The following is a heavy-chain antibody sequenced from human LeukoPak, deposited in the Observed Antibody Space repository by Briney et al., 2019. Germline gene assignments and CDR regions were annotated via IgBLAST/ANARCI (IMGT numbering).Heavy chain of an antibody. D-gene: IGHD6-13*01. CDR3: ARGAIAAAGPRGYYYYYMDV. Sequence: SETLSLTCTVSGGSISSYYWSWIRQPPGKGLEWVGYIYNSGSTNYNPSLKSRVTMSVDTSKNQFSLKLSSVTAADTAVYYCARGAIAAAGPRGYYYYYMDVWGKGTTVTVSS. V-gene: IGHV4-59*12. J-gene: IGHJ6*03. CDR1: GGSISSYY. CDR2: IYNSGST.